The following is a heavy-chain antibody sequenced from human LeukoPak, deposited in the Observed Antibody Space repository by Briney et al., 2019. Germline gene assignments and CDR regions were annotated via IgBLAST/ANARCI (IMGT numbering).Heavy chain of an antibody. D-gene: IGHD6-13*01. J-gene: IGHJ5*02. CDR1: GITLSNYG. CDR2: ISSSSSYI. CDR3: ARESSSGAFDP. V-gene: IGHV3-21*01. Sequence: PGGSLRLSCAVSGITLSNYGMSWVRQAPGKGLEWVSSISSSSSYIYYADSVKGRFTISRDNAKNSLYLQMNSLRAEDTAVYYCARESSSGAFDPWGQGTLVTVSS.